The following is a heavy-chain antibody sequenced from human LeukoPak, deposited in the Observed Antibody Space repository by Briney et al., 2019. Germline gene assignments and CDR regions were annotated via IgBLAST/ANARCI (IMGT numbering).Heavy chain of an antibody. CDR3: ASVVVRGFDP. CDR1: GTSITSGYY. J-gene: IGHJ5*02. CDR2: VYHSGTT. Sequence: SETLSLTCDVSGTSITSGYYWVWIRQPPGKGLEWIASVYHSGTTYYNQSLKSRVTISINTSKNQFSLRMTSLTAADTAVYYCASVVVRGFDPWGQGIRVTVSS. V-gene: IGHV4-38-2*01. D-gene: IGHD3-10*02.